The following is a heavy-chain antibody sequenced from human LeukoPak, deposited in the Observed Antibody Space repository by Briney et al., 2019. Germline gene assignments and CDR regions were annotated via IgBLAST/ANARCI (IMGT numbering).Heavy chain of an antibody. V-gene: IGHV4-4*02. CDR2: IYHSGST. D-gene: IGHD4-17*01. CDR1: SGSISSSKW. CDR3: ARSDNYGDYEGGAAFDI. Sequence: PSGTLSLTCAVSSGSISSSKWWRWVRQPPGKGLEWIGEIYHSGSTNYNPSLKSRVTISVDKSKDQFSLKLSSVTAADTAVYYCARSDNYGDYEGGAAFDIWGQGTMVTVSS. J-gene: IGHJ3*02.